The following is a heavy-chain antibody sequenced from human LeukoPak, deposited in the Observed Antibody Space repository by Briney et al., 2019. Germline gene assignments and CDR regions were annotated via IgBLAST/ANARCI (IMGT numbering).Heavy chain of an antibody. V-gene: IGHV3-15*01. CDR3: STYNMNNGWY. D-gene: IGHD1/OR15-1a*01. CDR2: IRSKTDGGTT. Sequence: GGSLRLSCAASGXSFTSAWMHWVRQAPGKGLEWVGRIRSKTDGGTTDYAAPVKGRFTISRDDSQNTLYLQMDSLKTEDTAVYYCSTYNMNNGWYWGQGTLATVSS. J-gene: IGHJ4*02. CDR1: GXSFTSAW.